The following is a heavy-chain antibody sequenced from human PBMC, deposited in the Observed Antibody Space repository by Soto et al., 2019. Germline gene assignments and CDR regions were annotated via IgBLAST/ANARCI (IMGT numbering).Heavy chain of an antibody. V-gene: IGHV3-48*01. CDR1: GFTFSSYS. CDR3: ARALRRWDFDY. Sequence: GGSLRLSCAASGFTFSSYSMNWVRQAPGKGLEWVSYISSSSSTIYYADSVKGRFTISRDNAKNSLYLQMNSLRAEDTAVYYCARALRRWDFDYWGQGTLVTVSS. J-gene: IGHJ4*02. CDR2: ISSSSSTI. D-gene: IGHD1-26*01.